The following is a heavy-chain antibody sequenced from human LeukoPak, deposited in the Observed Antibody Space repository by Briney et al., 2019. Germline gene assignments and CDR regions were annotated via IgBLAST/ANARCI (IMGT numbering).Heavy chain of an antibody. Sequence: ASVKVSCKASGYVFTGYYMHWVRQAPGQGLEWMGWINPNSGGTNYAQKFQGRVTMTRDTSISTAYMELSSLRSDDTAVYYCATARDRNSVYSSLGYWGQGTLVTVSS. CDR3: ATARDRNSVYSSLGY. V-gene: IGHV1-2*02. D-gene: IGHD5/OR15-5a*01. J-gene: IGHJ4*02. CDR1: GYVFTGYY. CDR2: INPNSGGT.